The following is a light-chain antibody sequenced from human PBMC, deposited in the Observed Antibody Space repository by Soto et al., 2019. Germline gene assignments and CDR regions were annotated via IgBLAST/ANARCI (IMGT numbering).Light chain of an antibody. CDR2: GAS. J-gene: IGKJ1*01. V-gene: IGKV3-15*01. Sequence: EIVMTQSPATLSVSPGERATLSCRASQTVSSNLAWYQQRPAQAPRLLIYGASTRATDIPARFSGSGSETEFTLPISSLQSEDFAVYYCQHYSNWQTWTFGQGTRVDMK. CDR3: QHYSNWQTWT. CDR1: QTVSSN.